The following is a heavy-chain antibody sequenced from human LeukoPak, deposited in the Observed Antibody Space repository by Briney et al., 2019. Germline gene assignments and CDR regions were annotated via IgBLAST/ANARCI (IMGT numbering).Heavy chain of an antibody. Sequence: PSETLSLTCTGSGGSISSYYWSWIRQPPGKGLEWIGYIYYSGSTNYNPSLKSRVTISVDTSKNQFSLKLSSVTAADTAVYYCARHEGIAAALENWFDPWGQGTLVTVSS. D-gene: IGHD6-13*01. CDR2: IYYSGST. CDR1: GGSISSYY. J-gene: IGHJ5*02. V-gene: IGHV4-59*01. CDR3: ARHEGIAAALENWFDP.